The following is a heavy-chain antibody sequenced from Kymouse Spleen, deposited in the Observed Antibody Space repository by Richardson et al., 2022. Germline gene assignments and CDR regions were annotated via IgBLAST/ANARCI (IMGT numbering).Heavy chain of an antibody. CDR1: GGSFSGYY. CDR2: INHSGST. D-gene: IGHD2-2*02. V-gene: IGHV4-34*01. Sequence: QVQLQQWGAGLLKPSETLSLTCAVYGGSFSGYYWSWIRQPPGKGLEWIGEINHSGSTNYNPSLKSRVTISVDTSKNQFSLKLSSVTAADTAVYYCASCSSTSCQYYFDYWGQGTLVTVSS. CDR3: ASCSSTSCQYYFDY. J-gene: IGHJ4*02.